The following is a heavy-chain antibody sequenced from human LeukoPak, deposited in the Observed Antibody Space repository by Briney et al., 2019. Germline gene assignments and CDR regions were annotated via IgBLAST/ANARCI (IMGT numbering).Heavy chain of an antibody. Sequence: GGTLRLSCAASGFTIGDYSMHWVRQPPDKGLEWEAVISYDGSNKYYADSVKGRFTISRDNSKNTLYLQMNSLRAEDTAVYYCASDRGSGCYFDYWGQGTLVTVSS. CDR3: ASDRGSGCYFDY. V-gene: IGHV3-30-3*01. CDR2: ISYDGSNK. D-gene: IGHD1-26*01. CDR1: GFTIGDYS. J-gene: IGHJ4*02.